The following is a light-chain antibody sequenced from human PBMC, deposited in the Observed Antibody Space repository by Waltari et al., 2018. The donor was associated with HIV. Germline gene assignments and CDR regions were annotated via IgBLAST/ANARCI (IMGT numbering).Light chain of an antibody. V-gene: IGLV2-14*01. CDR1: SSDVGGYKY. CDR2: EVS. Sequence: QSALTQPASVSGSPGQSITISCTGTSSDVGGYKYVTWYQRHPGKAPKLIIYEVSNRPSVISDRFSGSKSGIAASRTISGLQAEDESDYFCSSYTNTNILIFGGGTKLTVL. CDR3: SSYTNTNILI. J-gene: IGLJ2*01.